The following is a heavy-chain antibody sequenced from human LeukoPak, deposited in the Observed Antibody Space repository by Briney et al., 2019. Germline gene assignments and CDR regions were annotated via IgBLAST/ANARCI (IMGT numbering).Heavy chain of an antibody. CDR2: ISSNGDST. V-gene: IGHV3-64*01. J-gene: IGHJ4*02. CDR1: GFTFSSSA. D-gene: IGHD1-1*01. Sequence: GGSLRLSCVASGFTFSSSAMNWVRQAPGKGLEYVSAISSNGDSTYYANSVKGRFTISRDNSKNTLYLQMNSLRAEDTAVYYCARETGTFDYWGQGTLVTVSS. CDR3: ARETGTFDY.